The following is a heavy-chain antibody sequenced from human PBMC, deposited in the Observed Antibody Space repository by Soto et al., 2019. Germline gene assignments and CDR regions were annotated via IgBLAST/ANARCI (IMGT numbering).Heavy chain of an antibody. CDR2: IHHSGHA. CDR3: AREGGGGTIAFDY. J-gene: IGHJ4*02. CDR1: GDSISDYY. Sequence: PSETLSLTCTVSGDSISDYYWSLIRQPPGKGLEWIGYIHHSGHANYNPALTSRVTMSVGTSRNQFSLKLTSVTAADTAVYYCAREGGGGTIAFDYWGQGTPVTVSS. V-gene: IGHV4-59*01. D-gene: IGHD2-15*01.